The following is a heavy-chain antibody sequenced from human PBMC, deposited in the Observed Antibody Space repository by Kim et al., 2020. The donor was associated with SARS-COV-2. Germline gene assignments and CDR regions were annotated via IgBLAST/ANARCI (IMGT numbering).Heavy chain of an antibody. CDR1: GGSFIGYY. V-gene: IGHV4-34*01. Sequence: SETLSLTCAVYGGSFIGYYWSWIRQPPGKGLEWIGEINHSGSTNYNPSLKSRVTISVDTSKNQFSLKLSSVTAADTAVYYCARGRGRYWYFDLWGRGTLVTVSS. CDR3: ARGRGRYWYFDL. CDR2: INHSGST. J-gene: IGHJ2*01. D-gene: IGHD1-1*01.